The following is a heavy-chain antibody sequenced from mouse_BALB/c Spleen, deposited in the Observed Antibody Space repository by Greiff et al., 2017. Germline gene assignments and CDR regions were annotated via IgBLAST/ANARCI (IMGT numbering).Heavy chain of an antibody. J-gene: IGHJ4*01. CDR1: GYSITSGYY. D-gene: IGHD2-4*01. CDR3: ARARDYDYDGFHYYAMDY. CDR2: ISYDGSN. V-gene: IGHV3-6*02. Sequence: ESGPGLVKPSQSLSLTCSVTGYSITSGYYWNWIRQFPGNKLEWMGYISYDGSNNYNPSLKNRISITRDTSKNQFFLKLNSVTTEDTATYYCARARDYDYDGFHYYAMDYWGQGTSVTVSS.